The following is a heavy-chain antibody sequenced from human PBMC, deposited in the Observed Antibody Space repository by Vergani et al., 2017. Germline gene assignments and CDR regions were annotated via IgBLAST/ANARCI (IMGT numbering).Heavy chain of an antibody. CDR2: ISYDGDTT. Sequence: VESGGGVVQTGRSLRLSCAVSVFRFSDYGMHWVRPAPGRGLEWVALISYDGDTTYYEDSVKGRFTISRDNSKNTLFLQMHSLRVEDTALDCCTKFPLNITTPDRGDFWGQGSLVTVSS. J-gene: IGHJ4*02. CDR1: VFRFSDYG. V-gene: IGHV3-30*18. CDR3: TKFPLNITTPDRGDF. D-gene: IGHD1-1*01.